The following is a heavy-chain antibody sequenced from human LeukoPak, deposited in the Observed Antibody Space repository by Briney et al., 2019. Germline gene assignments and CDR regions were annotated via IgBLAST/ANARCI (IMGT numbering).Heavy chain of an antibody. CDR3: ARGAIVATMRYYYYYMDV. V-gene: IGHV3-21*01. Sequence: PGGSLRLSCAASGFTFSSYSMNWVRQAPGKGLEWVSSISSSSSYIYYADSVKGRFTISRDNAKNSLYLQMNSLRAEDTAVYYCARGAIVATMRYYYYYMDVWGKGTTVTVSS. D-gene: IGHD5-12*01. J-gene: IGHJ6*03. CDR1: GFTFSSYS. CDR2: ISSSSSYI.